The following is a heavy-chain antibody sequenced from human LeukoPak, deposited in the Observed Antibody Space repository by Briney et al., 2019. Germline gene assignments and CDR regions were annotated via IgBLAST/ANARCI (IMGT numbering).Heavy chain of an antibody. CDR3: ARVTGAGNLDY. CDR1: GYTFTGYY. CDR2: INPNSGGT. J-gene: IGHJ4*02. V-gene: IGHV1-2*04. D-gene: IGHD6-19*01. Sequence: ASVTVSCKASGYTFTGYYMHWVRQAPGQGLEWMGWINPNSGGTNYAQKFQGWVTMTRDTSISTAYMELSRLRSDDTAVYYCARVTGAGNLDYWGQGTLVTVSS.